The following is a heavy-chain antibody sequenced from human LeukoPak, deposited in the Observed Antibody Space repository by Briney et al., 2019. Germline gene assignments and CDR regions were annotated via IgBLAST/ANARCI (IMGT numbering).Heavy chain of an antibody. V-gene: IGHV1-2*02. J-gene: IGHJ3*02. Sequence: ASVKVSCKASGYTFTGCYMHWVRQAPGQGLEWMGWINPNSGGTNYAQKFQGRVTMTRDTSISTAYMELSRLRSDDTAVYYCARLLRFLEWFPAAAFDIWGQGTMVTVSS. CDR3: ARLLRFLEWFPAAAFDI. CDR1: GYTFTGCY. D-gene: IGHD3-3*01. CDR2: INPNSGGT.